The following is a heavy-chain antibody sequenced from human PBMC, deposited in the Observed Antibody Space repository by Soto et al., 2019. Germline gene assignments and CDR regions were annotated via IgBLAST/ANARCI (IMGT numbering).Heavy chain of an antibody. CDR1: GASIGRGGYY. CDR2: IHFSGEP. J-gene: IGHJ4*02. Sequence: QVQLQESGPGLMKPSQTLSLTCTVSGASIGRGGYYWTWIRQHPGKALEWMGHIHFSGEPNYNPSLXGXLXMXIDTSTNQFSLNLAAVTAADTAMYYCARDQGGDLDYWGQGTLVTVSS. D-gene: IGHD2-21*01. CDR3: ARDQGGDLDY. V-gene: IGHV4-31*01.